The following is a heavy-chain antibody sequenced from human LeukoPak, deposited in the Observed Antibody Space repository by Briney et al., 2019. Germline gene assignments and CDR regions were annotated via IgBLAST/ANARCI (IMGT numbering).Heavy chain of an antibody. CDR1: GGSISSSSYY. CDR3: ARGLWFGELYYYFDY. D-gene: IGHD3-10*01. V-gene: IGHV4-39*07. CDR2: IYYSGST. J-gene: IGHJ4*02. Sequence: SETLSLTCTVSGGSISSSSYYWGWIRQPPGKGLEWIGSIYYSGSTYYNPSLKSRVTISVDTSKNQFSLKLSSVTAADTAVYYCARGLWFGELYYYFDYWGQGTLVTVSS.